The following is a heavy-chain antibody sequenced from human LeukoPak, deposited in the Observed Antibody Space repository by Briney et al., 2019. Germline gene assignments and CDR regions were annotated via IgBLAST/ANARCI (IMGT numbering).Heavy chain of an antibody. CDR3: ASLNIAALYEF. Sequence: PGGSLRLSCAASGFTFSTYGVYWVRQAPGKGLEWVANIKQDGSEKYYVDSVKGRFTISRDNAKNSLYLQMNSLRAEDTAVYYCASLNIAALYEFWGQGTLVTVSS. V-gene: IGHV3-7*01. CDR1: GFTFSTYG. D-gene: IGHD6-6*01. J-gene: IGHJ4*02. CDR2: IKQDGSEK.